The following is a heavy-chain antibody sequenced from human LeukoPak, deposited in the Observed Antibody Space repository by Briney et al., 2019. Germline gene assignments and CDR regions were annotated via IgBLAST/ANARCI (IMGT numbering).Heavy chain of an antibody. J-gene: IGHJ4*02. Sequence: PGGSLRLSCAASGFTFSSYSMNWVRQAPGKGLEWVSYISSGSSTIYYADSVKGRFTISRDNAKNSLYLQMNSLRAEDTAVYYCARRLPYSSSPYDYWGQGTLVTVSS. CDR2: ISSGSSTI. D-gene: IGHD6-19*01. CDR1: GFTFSSYS. V-gene: IGHV3-48*01. CDR3: ARRLPYSSSPYDY.